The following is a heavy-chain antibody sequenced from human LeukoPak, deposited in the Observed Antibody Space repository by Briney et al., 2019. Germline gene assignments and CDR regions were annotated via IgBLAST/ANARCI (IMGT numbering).Heavy chain of an antibody. CDR2: ISSGSSYI. Sequence: GGSLRLSCAASGFTFNNAWMNWVRQAPGKGLEWVSIISSGSSYIHYADSVKGRFTISRDNAKNSLYLQMNSLRAEDTAVYYCARDYGGSSPFDYWGQGTLVTVSS. J-gene: IGHJ4*02. V-gene: IGHV3-21*01. D-gene: IGHD4-23*01. CDR3: ARDYGGSSPFDY. CDR1: GFTFNNAW.